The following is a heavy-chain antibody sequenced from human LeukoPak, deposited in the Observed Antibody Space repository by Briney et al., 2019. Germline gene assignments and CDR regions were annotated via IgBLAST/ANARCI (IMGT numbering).Heavy chain of an antibody. CDR1: GFTFDDYA. Sequence: GGALRLSCAASGFTFDDYAMHWVRQAPGKGLEWVSGISWNSGSIGYADSVKGRFTISRDNTKNSLYLQMNSLRAEDTAVYYCARDRPLRDGYTPRYFDYWGQGTLVTVSS. J-gene: IGHJ4*02. D-gene: IGHD5-24*01. CDR2: ISWNSGSI. CDR3: ARDRPLRDGYTPRYFDY. V-gene: IGHV3-9*01.